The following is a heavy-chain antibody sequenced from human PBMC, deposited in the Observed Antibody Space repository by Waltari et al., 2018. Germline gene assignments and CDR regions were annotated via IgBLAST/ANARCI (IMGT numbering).Heavy chain of an antibody. Sequence: EVELVESGGGLVEPGGSLRLSCAASGFTVSSYWMSWVRKAPGKGREWVANIKQDGSEKYYVDSVKGRFTISRDNAKNSLYLQMNSLRAEDTAVYYCASDRCSSTSCYPFDDAFAIWGQGTMVTVSS. CDR2: IKQDGSEK. J-gene: IGHJ3*02. CDR3: ASDRCSSTSCYPFDDAFAI. CDR1: GFTVSSYW. D-gene: IGHD2-2*01. V-gene: IGHV3-7*01.